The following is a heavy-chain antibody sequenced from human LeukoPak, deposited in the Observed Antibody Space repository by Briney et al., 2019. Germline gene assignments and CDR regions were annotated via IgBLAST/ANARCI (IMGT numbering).Heavy chain of an antibody. CDR2: TYYRSKWYN. J-gene: IGHJ6*02. CDR1: GDSVSSNSAA. V-gene: IGHV6-1*01. D-gene: IGHD2-2*01. Sequence: SQTLSLTCAISGDSVSSNSAAWHWIRQSPPRGLEWLGRTYYRSKWYNDYAVSVKSRITINPDTSKNQFSLQLNSVTPEDTAVYYCARETRDIVVVPAAMKGYYYYGMDVWGQGTTVTVSS. CDR3: ARETRDIVVVPAAMKGYYYYGMDV.